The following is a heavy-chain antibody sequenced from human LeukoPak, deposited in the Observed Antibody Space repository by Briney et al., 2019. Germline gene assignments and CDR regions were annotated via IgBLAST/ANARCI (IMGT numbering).Heavy chain of an antibody. V-gene: IGHV3-23*01. Sequence: PGGSLRLSCAVSGFTFSHYAMSWVRQAPGTGLEWVGSLTDSGDATYYADSVKGRLTISRDNAKNSLYLQMNSLRAEDTAVYYCARALPSPLYSGSYADAFDIWGQGTMVTVSS. J-gene: IGHJ3*02. D-gene: IGHD1-26*01. CDR3: ARALPSPLYSGSYADAFDI. CDR2: LTDSGDAT. CDR1: GFTFSHYA.